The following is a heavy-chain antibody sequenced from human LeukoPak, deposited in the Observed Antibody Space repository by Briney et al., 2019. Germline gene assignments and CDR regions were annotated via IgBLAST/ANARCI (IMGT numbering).Heavy chain of an antibody. CDR3: AKEWRRRTIVATLWIDP. J-gene: IGHJ5*02. CDR1: GFIFSSYG. V-gene: IGHV3-30*02. D-gene: IGHD5-12*01. CDR2: IRYDGSKK. Sequence: PGGSLRLSCAASGFIFSSYGMHWVRQAPGKGLEWVAFIRYDGSKKYYADSVKGRFTISRDNSKNTLYLQMNSLRAEDTAVYYCAKEWRRRTIVATLWIDPWGQGTLVTVSS.